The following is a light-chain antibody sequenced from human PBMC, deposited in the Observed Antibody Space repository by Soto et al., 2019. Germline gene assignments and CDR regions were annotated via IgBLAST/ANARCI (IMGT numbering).Light chain of an antibody. CDR2: GAS. CDR3: QQYGSSPPIT. J-gene: IGKJ5*01. Sequence: EMVLTQSPGTLSLSPGEGASLACRASQAISGNYLDWYQHKPGQAPRLLMYGASSRSTGIPDRFSGSGSGTDFTLTISRLEPEDFAVYYCQQYGSSPPITFGQRTRLEFK. V-gene: IGKV3-20*01. CDR1: QAISGNY.